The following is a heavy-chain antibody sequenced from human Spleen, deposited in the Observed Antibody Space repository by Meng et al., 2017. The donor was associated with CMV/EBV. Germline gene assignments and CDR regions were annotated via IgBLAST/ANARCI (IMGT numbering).Heavy chain of an antibody. CDR3: ARGGGYSGYDAPFDY. J-gene: IGHJ4*02. V-gene: IGHV4-31*02. CDR1: GGSISSGGYY. Sequence: SGGSISSGGYYWSWIRQHSGKGLEWIGYVFHSGSTNYTPSLKSRVTISVDTSKNQFSLKLTSVTAADTAVYYCARGGGYSGYDAPFDYWGQGTLVTVSS. D-gene: IGHD5-12*01. CDR2: VFHSGST.